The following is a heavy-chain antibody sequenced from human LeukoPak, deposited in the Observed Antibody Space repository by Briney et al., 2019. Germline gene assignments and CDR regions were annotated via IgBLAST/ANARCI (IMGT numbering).Heavy chain of an antibody. CDR1: GGSISSGDYY. V-gene: IGHV4-39*07. J-gene: IGHJ6*03. CDR3: ARGAYGDRYYYYYYMDV. D-gene: IGHD4-17*01. Sequence: SETLSLTCTVSGGSISSGDYYWSWIRQPPGKGLEWIGSIYYSGSTYYNPSLKSRVTISVDTSKNQFSLKLSSVTAADTAVYYCARGAYGDRYYYYYYMDVWGKGTTVTVSS. CDR2: IYYSGST.